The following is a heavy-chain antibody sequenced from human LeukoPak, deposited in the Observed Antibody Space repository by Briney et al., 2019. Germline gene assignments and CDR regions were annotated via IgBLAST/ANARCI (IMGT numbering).Heavy chain of an antibody. CDR2: ISKSGTTV. D-gene: IGHD2-15*01. CDR3: ARDRSADIVVVVAANDYYYYYGMDV. Sequence: PGGSLRLSCAASGLNFSVYYMTWIRQAPGNGLEWLSHISKSGTTVYYADSVKGRFTISRDNAKNSLYLQMNSLRAEDTAVYYCARDRSADIVVVVAANDYYYYYGMDVWGQGTTVTVSS. V-gene: IGHV3-11*04. CDR1: GLNFSVYY. J-gene: IGHJ6*02.